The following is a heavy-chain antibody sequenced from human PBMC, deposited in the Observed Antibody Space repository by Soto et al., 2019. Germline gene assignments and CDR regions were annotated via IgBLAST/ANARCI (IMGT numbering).Heavy chain of an antibody. J-gene: IGHJ4*02. CDR1: GGSISSGGYS. Sequence: PSETLSLTCTVSGGSISSGGYSWSWIRQPPGKGLEWIGYIYYSGSTYYNPSLKSRVTISVDTSKNQFSLKLSSVTAADTAVYYCARARRRVSVDYWGQGTLVTVSS. V-gene: IGHV4-30-2*05. CDR2: IYYSGST. CDR3: ARARRRVSVDY.